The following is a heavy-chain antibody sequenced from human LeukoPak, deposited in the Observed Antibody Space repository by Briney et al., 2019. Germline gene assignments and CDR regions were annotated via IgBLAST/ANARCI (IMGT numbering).Heavy chain of an antibody. Sequence: SETLSLTCTVSGGSISSYYWSWIRQPPGKGLEWIGYIYYSGSTNYNPSLKSRVTISVDTSKNQFSLKLSSVTAADAAVYYCARVGMDYYDSSEGAFDIWGQGTMVTVSS. D-gene: IGHD3-22*01. CDR3: ARVGMDYYDSSEGAFDI. CDR2: IYYSGST. V-gene: IGHV4-59*01. J-gene: IGHJ3*02. CDR1: GGSISSYY.